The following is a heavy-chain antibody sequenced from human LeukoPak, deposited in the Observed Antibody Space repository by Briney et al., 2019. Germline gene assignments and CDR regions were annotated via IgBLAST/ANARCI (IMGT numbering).Heavy chain of an antibody. J-gene: IGHJ3*02. V-gene: IGHV4-61*02. CDR1: GGSISSDSYY. CDR3: ARAGSFGVVIPDAFDI. D-gene: IGHD3-3*01. CDR2: IYASGST. Sequence: PSQTLSLTCTVSGGSISSDSYYWSWIRQPAGKGLEWIGRIYASGSTNYNASLKSRVTISLDTTKNQFSLKLSSVTAADTAVYYCARAGSFGVVIPDAFDIWGQGTMVTVSS.